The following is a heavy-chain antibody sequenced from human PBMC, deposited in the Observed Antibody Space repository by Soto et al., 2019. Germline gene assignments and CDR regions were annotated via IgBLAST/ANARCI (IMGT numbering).Heavy chain of an antibody. V-gene: IGHV4-34*01. CDR2: INHSGST. CDR3: ARTKVVPAALGIDY. CDR1: GGSFSGYY. Sequence: QVQLQQWGAGLLKPSETLSLTCAVYGGSFSGYYWSWIRQPPGKGLEWIGEINHSGSTNYNPSLMSRVTISVDTSKNQFSLKLSSVTAADTAVYYCARTKVVPAALGIDYWGQGTLVTVSS. J-gene: IGHJ4*02. D-gene: IGHD2-2*01.